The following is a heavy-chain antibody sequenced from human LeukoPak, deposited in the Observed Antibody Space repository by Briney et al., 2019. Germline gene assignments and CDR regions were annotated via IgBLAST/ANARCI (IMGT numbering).Heavy chain of an antibody. CDR1: GFIVSCDF. D-gene: IGHD1-26*01. J-gene: IGHJ4*02. CDR3: ARERGRGRDSPWFDY. V-gene: IGHV3-53*01. Sequence: GSLRLSCAASGFIVSCDFMSWVRQAPGKGLEWVSVIYSDGSTYYADSVKGRFTISRDNSKNTLDLQMTGLRAEDTAVYYCARERGRGRDSPWFDYWGQGTLVTVSS. CDR2: IYSDGST.